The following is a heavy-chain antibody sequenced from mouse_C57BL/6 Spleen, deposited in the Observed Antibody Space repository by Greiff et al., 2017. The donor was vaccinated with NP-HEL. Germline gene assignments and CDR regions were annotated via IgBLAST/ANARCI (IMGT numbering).Heavy chain of an antibody. V-gene: IGHV1-55*01. CDR2: IYPGSGST. Sequence: QVQLQQPGAELVKPGASVKMSCKASSYTFTSYWITWVKQRPGQGLEWIGDIYPGSGSTNYNEKFKSKATLTVDTSSSTAYMQLSSLTSEDSAVYYCARYYYGSPYAMDYWGQGTSVTVSS. CDR1: SYTFTSYW. CDR3: ARYYYGSPYAMDY. J-gene: IGHJ4*01. D-gene: IGHD1-1*01.